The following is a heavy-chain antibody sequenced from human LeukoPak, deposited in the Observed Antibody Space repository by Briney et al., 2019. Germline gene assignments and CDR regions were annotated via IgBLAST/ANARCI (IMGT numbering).Heavy chain of an antibody. V-gene: IGHV4-39*07. Sequence: SETLSLTCTVSGGSISSSSYYWGWIRQPPGKGLEWIGSIYYSGSTYYNPSLKSRVTISVDTSKNQFSLKLSSVTAADTAVYYCARWSGSSSWYRRKGNWFDPWGQRTLVTASS. D-gene: IGHD6-13*01. J-gene: IGHJ5*02. CDR3: ARWSGSSSWYRRKGNWFDP. CDR1: GGSISSSSYY. CDR2: IYYSGST.